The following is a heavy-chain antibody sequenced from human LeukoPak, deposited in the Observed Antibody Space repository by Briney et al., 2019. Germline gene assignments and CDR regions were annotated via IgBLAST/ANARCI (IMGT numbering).Heavy chain of an antibody. D-gene: IGHD6-6*01. V-gene: IGHV1-8*01. J-gene: IGHJ6*03. CDR3: ARDASSSSGDYYYYMDV. Sequence: ASVKVSCKASGYTFTSYDINWVRQATGQGLEWMGWMNPNSGNTGYAQKFQGRVTMTTDTSTSTAYMELRSLRSDDTAVYYCARDASSSSGDYYYYMDVWGKGTTVTVSS. CDR2: MNPNSGNT. CDR1: GYTFTSYD.